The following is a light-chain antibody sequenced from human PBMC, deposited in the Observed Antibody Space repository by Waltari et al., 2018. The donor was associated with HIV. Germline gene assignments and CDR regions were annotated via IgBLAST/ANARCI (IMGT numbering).Light chain of an antibody. V-gene: IGLV2-14*03. CDR1: SSDVGAYNS. Sequence: QSALTQPASVSGSPGQSITISCTGTSSDVGAYNSVSWYHQHPGKAPKLMIYEVSNRPSGVSNRFSASKSGNTASLTISGLQAEDEADYYCSSYTTNNTRVFGGGTKLTVL. CDR2: EVS. CDR3: SSYTTNNTRV. J-gene: IGLJ3*02.